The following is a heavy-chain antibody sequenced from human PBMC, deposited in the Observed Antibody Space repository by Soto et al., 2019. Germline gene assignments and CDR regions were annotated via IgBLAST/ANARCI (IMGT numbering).Heavy chain of an antibody. Sequence: EVKVLESGGDLVQPGGSLRLSCVASGFTFSEYAMTWVRQAPGKGLDWVSSVSANGDITYYADSVKGRFTISRDNSINTLLLQMNSLRAEDTALYYCARGDRGGSGSPASYYFSGLDVWGQGTTVIVSS. CDR3: ARGDRGGSGSPASYYFSGLDV. CDR1: GFTFSEYA. D-gene: IGHD3-22*01. V-gene: IGHV3-23*01. J-gene: IGHJ6*02. CDR2: VSANGDIT.